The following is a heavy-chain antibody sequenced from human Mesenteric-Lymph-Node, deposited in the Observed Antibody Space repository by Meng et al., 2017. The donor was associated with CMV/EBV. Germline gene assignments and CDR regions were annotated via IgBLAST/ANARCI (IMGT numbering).Heavy chain of an antibody. J-gene: IGHJ4*02. D-gene: IGHD4-23*01. CDR3: ARHQRWLKSEGGFNY. Sequence: QGQLQQGGAVLLKPSETLSLTCAVYGGSFSGYYWSWIRQPPGKGLEWIGEINHSGSTNYNPSLKSRVTISVDTSKNQFSLKLSSVTAADTAVYYCARHQRWLKSEGGFNYWGQGTLVTVSS. CDR2: INHSGST. V-gene: IGHV4-34*01. CDR1: GGSFSGYY.